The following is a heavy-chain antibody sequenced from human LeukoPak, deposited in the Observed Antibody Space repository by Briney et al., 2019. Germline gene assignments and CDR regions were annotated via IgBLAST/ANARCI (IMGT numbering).Heavy chain of an antibody. CDR3: ARGSGWYVFFFDY. D-gene: IGHD6-19*01. V-gene: IGHV4-4*02. CDR1: GGSISSSNW. CDR2: IYHSGST. J-gene: IGHJ4*02. Sequence: PSETLSLTCAVSGGSISSSNWWSWVRQPPGKGLEWIGEIYHSGSTNYNPSLKSRVTISVDTSKNQFSLKLSSVTAADTAVYYCARGSGWYVFFFDYWGQGTLVTVSS.